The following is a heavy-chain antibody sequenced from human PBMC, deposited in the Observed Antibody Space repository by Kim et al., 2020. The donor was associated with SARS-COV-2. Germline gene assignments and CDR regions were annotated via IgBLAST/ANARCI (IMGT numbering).Heavy chain of an antibody. J-gene: IGHJ4*02. Sequence: KFQSRVTITADKSTSTAYMELSSLRSEDTAVYYCASAGGDMVRGVIIFDYWGQGTLVTVSS. V-gene: IGHV1-69*02. D-gene: IGHD3-10*01. CDR3: ASAGGDMVRGVIIFDY.